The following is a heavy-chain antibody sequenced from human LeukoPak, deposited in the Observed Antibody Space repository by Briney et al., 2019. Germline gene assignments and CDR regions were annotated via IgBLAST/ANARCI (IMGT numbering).Heavy chain of an antibody. J-gene: IGHJ4*02. CDR1: GFTVSSLA. CDR3: ASLPTYYYDSSGYAYFDY. V-gene: IGHV3-23*01. Sequence: GGSLRLSCAASGFTVSSLAMHWVRQAPGKGLEWVSAISGSGGSTYYADSVKGRFTISRDNSKNTLYLQMNSLRAEDTAVYYCASLPTYYYDSSGYAYFDYWGQGTLVTVSS. D-gene: IGHD3-22*01. CDR2: ISGSGGST.